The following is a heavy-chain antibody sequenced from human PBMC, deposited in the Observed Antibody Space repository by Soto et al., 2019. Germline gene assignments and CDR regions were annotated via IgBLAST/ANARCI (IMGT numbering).Heavy chain of an antibody. V-gene: IGHV3-21*01. CDR1: GFTFSDYN. D-gene: IGHD3-10*01. CDR2: ISGTSSYM. Sequence: PGGSLRLSCAASGFTFSDYNMNWVRQAPGKGLEWVSSISGTSSYMNYADSVKGRFTISRDNAKNSLYLQMNSLRAEDTAVYYCARVAAAAGNEYGSGSYDYWGQGTLVTVYS. J-gene: IGHJ4*02. CDR3: ARVAAAAGNEYGSGSYDY.